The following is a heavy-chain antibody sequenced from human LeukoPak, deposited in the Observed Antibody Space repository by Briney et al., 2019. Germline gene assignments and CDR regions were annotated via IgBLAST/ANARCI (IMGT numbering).Heavy chain of an antibody. Sequence: SETLSLTCTVSGGSISSYYWSWIRQSPGKGLEWIGYIYTSGSTNYNPSLKSRVTISVDTSKNQFSLKLSSVTAADTAVYYCGVGSSGYYIDYWGQGTLVTVPS. D-gene: IGHD3-22*01. CDR2: IYTSGST. J-gene: IGHJ4*02. V-gene: IGHV4-4*09. CDR3: GVGSSGYYIDY. CDR1: GGSISSYY.